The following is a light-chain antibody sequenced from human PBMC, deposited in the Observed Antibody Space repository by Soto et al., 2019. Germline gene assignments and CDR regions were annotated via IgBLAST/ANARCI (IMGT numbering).Light chain of an antibody. CDR3: QQYNSYPYT. CDR2: KAS. V-gene: IGKV1-5*03. J-gene: IGKJ2*01. Sequence: DIQMTHSPSTLSASVGNRVTITCRASQSISSWLAWYQQKPGKAPKLLIYKASSLESGVPSRFSGSGSGTEFTLTISSLQPDDFATHYCQQYNSYPYTFGQGTKLEIK. CDR1: QSISSW.